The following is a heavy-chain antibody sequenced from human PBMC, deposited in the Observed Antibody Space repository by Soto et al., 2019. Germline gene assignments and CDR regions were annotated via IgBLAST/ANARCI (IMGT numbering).Heavy chain of an antibody. D-gene: IGHD3-16*01. CDR1: GGSISSYY. Sequence: SETLSLTCTVSGGSISSYYWSWIRQPPVKGLEWIGYIYYSGSTNYNPSLKSRVTISVDTSKNQFSLKLSSVTAADTAVYYCARRYGWAFDIWGQGTMVTVSS. V-gene: IGHV4-59*08. J-gene: IGHJ3*02. CDR2: IYYSGST. CDR3: ARRYGWAFDI.